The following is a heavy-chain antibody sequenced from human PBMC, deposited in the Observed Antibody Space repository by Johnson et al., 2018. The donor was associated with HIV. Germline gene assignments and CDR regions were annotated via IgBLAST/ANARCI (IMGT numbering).Heavy chain of an antibody. CDR1: GFTFDDYD. V-gene: IGHV3-20*04. J-gene: IGHJ3*02. CDR3: ARDRVMVGATVDAFDI. D-gene: IGHD1-26*01. Sequence: VQLVESGGGVVRPVGSLRLSCAASGFTFDDYDMSWVRQAPGKGLEWVSGINWNGGSTGYADSVKDRFTISRDNAKNSLYLQMSSLRAEDTALYYCARDRVMVGATVDAFDIWGQGTMVTVSS. CDR2: INWNGGST.